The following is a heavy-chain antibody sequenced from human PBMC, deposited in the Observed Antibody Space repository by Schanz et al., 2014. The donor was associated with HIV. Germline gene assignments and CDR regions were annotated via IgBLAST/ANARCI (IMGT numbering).Heavy chain of an antibody. CDR2: LFGSNE. V-gene: IGHV3-30*03. D-gene: IGHD2-15*01. J-gene: IGHJ6*02. CDR3: ARVASAVDGADYGMDV. Sequence: QVQLVESGGGVVQPGRSLRLSCAASGFTFSSFGMHWVRQAPGKGLEWMAALFGSNEHYKESVKGRFTVSGDTSKNTVDLQMTSLRPEDAAVYYCARVASAVDGADYGMDVWGQGIMVTVSS. CDR1: GFTFSSFG.